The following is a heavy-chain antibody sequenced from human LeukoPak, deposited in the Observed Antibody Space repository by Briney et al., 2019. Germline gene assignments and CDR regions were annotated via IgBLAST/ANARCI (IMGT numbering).Heavy chain of an antibody. Sequence: GRSLRLSCAASGFTFDDYAMHWVRQAPGKGLEWVSGISWNSAGIGYADSVKGRFTISRDNAKNSLYLQMNSLRAEDTAVYYCARDHGSGSFDYWGQGTLATVSS. V-gene: IGHV3-9*01. D-gene: IGHD3-10*01. CDR2: ISWNSAGI. CDR3: ARDHGSGSFDY. J-gene: IGHJ4*02. CDR1: GFTFDDYA.